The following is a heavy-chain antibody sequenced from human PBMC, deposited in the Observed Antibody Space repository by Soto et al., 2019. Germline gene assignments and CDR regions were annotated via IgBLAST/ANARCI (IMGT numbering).Heavy chain of an antibody. CDR3: VTSGYYYDSSGPVFDY. V-gene: IGHV1-69*13. CDR1: GGTFSSYA. Sequence: SVKVSCKASGGTFSSYAISWVRQAPGQGLEWMGGIIPIFGTANYAQKFQGRVTITADESTSTAYMELSSLRSEDTAVYYCVTSGYYYDSSGPVFDYWGQGTLVTVSS. J-gene: IGHJ4*02. CDR2: IIPIFGTA. D-gene: IGHD3-22*01.